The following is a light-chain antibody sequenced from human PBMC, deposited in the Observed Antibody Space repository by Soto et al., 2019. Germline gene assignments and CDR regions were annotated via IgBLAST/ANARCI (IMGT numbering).Light chain of an antibody. J-gene: IGKJ5*01. Sequence: EILMTQSPATLSVSPGDRATLSCRASQSVSNNLAWYQHKPGQAPRLLIYDASLRATGVPDRFSGSGSGTDFTLTITRLEPDDSAVYYCQQHGISHITFGQGTRLEI. CDR3: QQHGISHIT. V-gene: IGKV3-20*01. CDR1: QSVSNN. CDR2: DAS.